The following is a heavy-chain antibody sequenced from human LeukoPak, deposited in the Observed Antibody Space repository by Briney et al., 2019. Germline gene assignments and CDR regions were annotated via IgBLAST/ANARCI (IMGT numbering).Heavy chain of an antibody. Sequence: GRSLRLSCAASGFTFDDYAMHWVRQAPGKGLEWVSGISWNSGSIGYADSVKGRFTISRDNAKNSLYLQMNSLRAEDTALYYCAKDIKGDGYKSDAFDIWGQGTMVTVSS. CDR1: GFTFDDYA. J-gene: IGHJ3*02. CDR3: AKDIKGDGYKSDAFDI. D-gene: IGHD5-24*01. V-gene: IGHV3-9*01. CDR2: ISWNSGSI.